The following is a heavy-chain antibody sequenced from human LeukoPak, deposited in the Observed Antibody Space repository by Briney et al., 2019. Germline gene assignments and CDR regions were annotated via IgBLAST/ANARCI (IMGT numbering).Heavy chain of an antibody. J-gene: IGHJ4*02. CDR2: INPNTGGT. Sequence: ASVQGSCKASVYTFTAYYMHWVRQAPGQGLDCMARINPNTGGTTYAQKVQGRVTMTRDTSISTAYMELSRLRSDDTAMYYCARDHLRGESTGGYHFDYWGQGTLVTVSS. V-gene: IGHV1-2*06. CDR1: VYTFTAYY. CDR3: ARDHLRGESTGGYHFDY. D-gene: IGHD5-18*01.